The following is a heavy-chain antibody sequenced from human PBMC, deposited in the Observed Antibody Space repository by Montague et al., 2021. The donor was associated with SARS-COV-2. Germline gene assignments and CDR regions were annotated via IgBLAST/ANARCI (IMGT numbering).Heavy chain of an antibody. J-gene: IGHJ4*02. CDR3: ARAYCSSTSCYPIDY. D-gene: IGHD2-2*01. Sequence: CAISGDSVASTGAAWNWIRQSPSRGLEWLGRTYFTSKWSSEYALSVKSRLIISPDTSKNQFSLRLMSVTPDDTAVYYCARAYCSSTSCYPIDYWSQGTLVTGSS. V-gene: IGHV6-1*01. CDR1: GDSVASTGAA. CDR2: TYFTSKWSS.